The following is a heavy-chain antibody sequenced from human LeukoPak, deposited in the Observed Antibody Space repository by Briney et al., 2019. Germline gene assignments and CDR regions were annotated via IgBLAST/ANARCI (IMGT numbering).Heavy chain of an antibody. Sequence: PSETLSLTYTVSGDSISGSSYYWGWIRQPPGKGLEWIGSIYSGGSTYYTPSLKSRVTISVDTSKTQFSLKLSSVTAADTAVYYCARVVTIFGVVIHFDSWGQGTLVTVSS. J-gene: IGHJ4*02. CDR2: IYSGGST. CDR1: GDSISGSSYY. D-gene: IGHD3-3*01. CDR3: ARVVTIFGVVIHFDS. V-gene: IGHV4-39*01.